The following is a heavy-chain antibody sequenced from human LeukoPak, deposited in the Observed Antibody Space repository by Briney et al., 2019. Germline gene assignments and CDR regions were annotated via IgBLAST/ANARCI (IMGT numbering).Heavy chain of an antibody. CDR3: ARDKMVEMATLDY. D-gene: IGHD5-24*01. J-gene: IGHJ4*02. CDR2: ISSSSSYI. V-gene: IGHV3-21*04. CDR1: GFTFSSYS. Sequence: PGGSLRLSCAASGFTFSSYSMNWVRQAPGKGLEWVSSISSSSSYIYYADSVKGRFTISRDNAKNSLYLQMNSLRADDTAVYYCARDKMVEMATLDYWGQGTLVTVSS.